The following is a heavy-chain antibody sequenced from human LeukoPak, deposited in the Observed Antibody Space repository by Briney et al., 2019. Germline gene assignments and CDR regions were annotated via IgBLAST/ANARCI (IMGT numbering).Heavy chain of an antibody. Sequence: GGSLRLSCAASGFIIDDYGMSWVRQAPGKGLEWVCGLNWNGGSTGYADSVKGRFTISRDNAKNSLYLQMNSLRAEDTAVYYCARAVTGIAYWGQGTLVTVSS. D-gene: IGHD3-10*01. V-gene: IGHV3-20*04. CDR3: ARAVTGIAY. J-gene: IGHJ4*02. CDR2: LNWNGGST. CDR1: GFIIDDYG.